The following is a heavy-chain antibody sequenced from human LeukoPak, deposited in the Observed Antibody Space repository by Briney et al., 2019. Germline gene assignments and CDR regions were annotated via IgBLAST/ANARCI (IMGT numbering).Heavy chain of an antibody. CDR1: GGSFSGYH. CDR2: INHSGST. Sequence: SETLSLTCAVYGGSFSGYHWSWIRQPPGKGLEWLGEINHSGSTNYNPSLKSRVTISVDTSKNQFSLKLSSVTAADTAVYYCARGLRWLQWLPFDYWGQGTLVTVSS. CDR3: ARGLRWLQWLPFDY. J-gene: IGHJ4*02. V-gene: IGHV4-34*01. D-gene: IGHD5-24*01.